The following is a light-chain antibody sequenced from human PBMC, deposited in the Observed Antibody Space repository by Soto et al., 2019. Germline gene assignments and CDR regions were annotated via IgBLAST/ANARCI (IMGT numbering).Light chain of an antibody. Sequence: EIVLTQSPGTLSLSPGERATLSCRASRSVSSSYLAWYQQKPGQAPRLSIYGAASRATGIPDRFSGSGSGTDFTLTISSLEPEDFAVYDCQQRRNWPPGITFGQGTRLEI. J-gene: IGKJ5*01. CDR1: RSVSSSY. CDR3: QQRRNWPPGIT. V-gene: IGKV3D-20*02. CDR2: GAA.